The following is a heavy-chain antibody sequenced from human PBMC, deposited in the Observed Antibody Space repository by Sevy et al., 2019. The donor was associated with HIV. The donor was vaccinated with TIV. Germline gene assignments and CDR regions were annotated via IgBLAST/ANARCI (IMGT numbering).Heavy chain of an antibody. J-gene: IGHJ5*02. V-gene: IGHV3-30-3*01. Sequence: GGSLRLSCAASGFTFSSYAMHWVRQAPGKGLEWVAVISYDGSNKYYADSVKGRFTIPRDNSKNTRYLQMNSLRAGDTAVYYCARDGYCSNTNCYSWFDPWGQGTLVTVSS. CDR3: ARDGYCSNTNCYSWFDP. CDR2: ISYDGSNK. D-gene: IGHD2-2*03. CDR1: GFTFSSYA.